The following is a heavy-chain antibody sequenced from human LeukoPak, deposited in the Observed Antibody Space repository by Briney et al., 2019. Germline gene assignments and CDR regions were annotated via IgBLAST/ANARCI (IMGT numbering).Heavy chain of an antibody. V-gene: IGHV4-59*01. CDR2: IYYSGST. CDR1: GGSISSYY. J-gene: IGHJ4*02. D-gene: IGHD6-19*01. CDR3: ARVTYSSGWYPFAY. Sequence: PSETLSLTWPVSGGSISSYYCSWIRQPPGKGLEWIGYIYYSGSTNYNPSLKSRVTISVDTSKNQFSLNLSSVTAADTAVYYCARVTYSSGWYPFAYWGQGTLVTVSS.